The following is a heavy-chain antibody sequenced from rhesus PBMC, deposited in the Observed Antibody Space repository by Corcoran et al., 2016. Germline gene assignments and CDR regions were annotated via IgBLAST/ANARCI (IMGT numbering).Heavy chain of an antibody. V-gene: IGHV4S10*01. CDR1: GGSITDNYR. CDR2: IYGSGMST. Sequence: QVQLQESGPGVVKPSETLSLTCAVSGGSITDNYRWTWIRQPPGQGLEWMGDIYGSGMSTNYNPSLRSRVTLSKDTSKNQFSLRLTSVTAADTAMYYCASGTYYSGIYAPSFDYWGQGVLVTVSS. CDR3: ASGTYYSGIYAPSFDY. J-gene: IGHJ4*01. D-gene: IGHD3-16*01.